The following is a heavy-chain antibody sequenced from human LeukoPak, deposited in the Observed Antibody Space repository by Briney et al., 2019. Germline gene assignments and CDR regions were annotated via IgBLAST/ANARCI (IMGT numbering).Heavy chain of an antibody. CDR2: ISWNSGSI. D-gene: IGHD6-6*01. Sequence: PGRSLRLSCAASGFTFDDYAMHWVRQAPGKGLEWVSGISWNSGSIDYADSVKGRFTISRDNAKNSLYLQMNSLRTEDTAVYYCARVARRYSSSYYFDYWGQGTLVTVSS. J-gene: IGHJ4*02. V-gene: IGHV3-9*01. CDR3: ARVARRYSSSYYFDY. CDR1: GFTFDDYA.